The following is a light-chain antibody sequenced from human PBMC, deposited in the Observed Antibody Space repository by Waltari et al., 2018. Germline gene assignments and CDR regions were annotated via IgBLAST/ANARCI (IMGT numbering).Light chain of an antibody. CDR3: KHDDHYPCA. CDR2: QAS. Sequence: DIQMTQSPSTLSASVGDRVTLTCPASQAISTWVAWYQQQPGRAPVLLIYQASTLDVGVPSRVSGSGSGTEFTLTISSLQPDDFATYFCKHDDHYPCAFGPGTKVDLK. J-gene: IGKJ1*01. V-gene: IGKV1-5*03. CDR1: QAISTW.